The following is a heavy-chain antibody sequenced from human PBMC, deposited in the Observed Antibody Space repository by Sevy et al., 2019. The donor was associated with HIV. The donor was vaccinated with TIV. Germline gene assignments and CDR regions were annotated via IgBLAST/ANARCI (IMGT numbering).Heavy chain of an antibody. Sequence: GESLKISCKGSGYSFTSYWIGWVRQMPGKGLEWMGIIYPGDSDTRYSPSFQGQVTISADKSISTAYLQWSSLKASDTAMYYCARQYDSSGYWDDAFDIWGQRTMVTVSS. CDR1: GYSFTSYW. J-gene: IGHJ3*02. CDR2: IYPGDSDT. D-gene: IGHD3-22*01. CDR3: ARQYDSSGYWDDAFDI. V-gene: IGHV5-51*01.